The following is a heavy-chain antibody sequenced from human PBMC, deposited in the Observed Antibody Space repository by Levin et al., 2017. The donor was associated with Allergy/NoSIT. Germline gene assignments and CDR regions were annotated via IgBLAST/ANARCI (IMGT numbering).Heavy chain of an antibody. CDR3: AKEGITGFRGPRGNYYGLDV. CDR1: GFSFSGYA. J-gene: IGHJ6*02. CDR2: IEGSGGTS. Sequence: GGSLRLSCAASGFSFSGYAMDWVRQAPGKGLEWVSGIEGSGGTSYYGDSVKGRFTISRDNSKNILYLQMNSLRAEDTAVYYCAKEGITGFRGPRGNYYGLDVWGQGTTVTVSS. V-gene: IGHV3-23*01. D-gene: IGHD3-10*01.